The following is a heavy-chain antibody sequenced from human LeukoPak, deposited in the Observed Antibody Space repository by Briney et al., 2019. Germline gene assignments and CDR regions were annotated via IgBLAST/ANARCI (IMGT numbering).Heavy chain of an antibody. Sequence: TPSETLSLTCAVSGGSISSSNWWSWVRQPPGKGLEWIGEIYHSGSTNYNPSLKSRVTISVDKSKNQFSLKLSSVTAADTAVYYCARDIISTVTKVSYGMDVWGQGTTVTVSS. V-gene: IGHV4-4*02. CDR2: IYHSGST. D-gene: IGHD4-17*01. J-gene: IGHJ6*02. CDR1: GGSISSSNW. CDR3: ARDIISTVTKVSYGMDV.